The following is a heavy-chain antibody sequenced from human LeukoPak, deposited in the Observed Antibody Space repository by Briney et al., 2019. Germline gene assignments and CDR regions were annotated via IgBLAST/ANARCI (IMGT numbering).Heavy chain of an antibody. V-gene: IGHV4-4*02. Sequence: SETLSLTCAVSGGSVTTNWWSWVRQPPGKGLEWIGEIFRNGATNSNPSLKSRITLSVDQSKNHFSLKLTSVTAADTAAYYCARSATYNLDYWGQGTLVTVSS. J-gene: IGHJ4*02. CDR1: GGSVTTNW. D-gene: IGHD4/OR15-4a*01. CDR3: ARSATYNLDY. CDR2: IFRNGAT.